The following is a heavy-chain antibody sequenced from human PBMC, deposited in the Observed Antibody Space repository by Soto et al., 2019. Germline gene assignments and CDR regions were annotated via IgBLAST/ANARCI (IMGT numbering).Heavy chain of an antibody. D-gene: IGHD4-17*01. V-gene: IGHV1-18*01. J-gene: IGHJ4*02. CDR3: ARGHHVYGDPDFDY. CDR1: GCTFTSYG. Sequence: ASVKVSCKASGCTFTSYGISWVRQAPGQGLEWMGWISAYNGNTNYAQKLQGRVTMTTDTSTSTAYMELRSLRSDDTAVYYCARGHHVYGDPDFDYWGQGTLVTVSS. CDR2: ISAYNGNT.